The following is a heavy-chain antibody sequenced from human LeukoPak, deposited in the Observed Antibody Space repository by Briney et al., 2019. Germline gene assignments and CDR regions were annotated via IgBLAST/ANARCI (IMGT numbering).Heavy chain of an antibody. V-gene: IGHV1-2*03. J-gene: IGHJ4*02. D-gene: IGHD4-17*01. CDR2: INPNSGGT. CDR3: ARDLKVTTEEGDY. CDR1: GYTFTGYY. Sequence: LAASVKVSCKASGYTFTGYYMHWVRQAPGQGLEWMGWINPNSGGTNYAQKFQGRVTMTRDTSISTAYMELSRLRSDDTAVYYCARDLKVTTEEGDYWGQGTLVTVSS.